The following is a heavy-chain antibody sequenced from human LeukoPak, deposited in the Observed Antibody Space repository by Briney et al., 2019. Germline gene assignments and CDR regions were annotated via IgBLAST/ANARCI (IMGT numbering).Heavy chain of an antibody. CDR1: GFTFGDYV. J-gene: IGHJ4*02. D-gene: IGHD3-16*01. CDR3: ARGSYDYVWGSPQVDY. V-gene: IGHV3-21*01. Sequence: GGSLRLSCTASGFTFGDYVMNWVRQAPGKGLEWVSSISSSSSYIYYADSVKGRFTISRDNAKNSLYLQMNSLRAEDTAVYYCARGSYDYVWGSPQVDYWGQGTLVTVSS. CDR2: ISSSSSYI.